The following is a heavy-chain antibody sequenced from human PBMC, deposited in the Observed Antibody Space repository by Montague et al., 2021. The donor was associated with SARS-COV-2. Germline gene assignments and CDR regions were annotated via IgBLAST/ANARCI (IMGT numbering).Heavy chain of an antibody. D-gene: IGHD5-24*01. CDR2: IDYSGST. CDR1: GGSISSYY. V-gene: IGHV4-59*01. Sequence: SETLSLTSTVSGGSISSYYWSWIRQPPGKGLEWIGYIDYSGSTNYNPSRKSRVTISVDTSKNQFSLKLSSVTAADTAVYYCARVFPRWLQFDPYFDYWGQGTLVTVSS. J-gene: IGHJ4*02. CDR3: ARVFPRWLQFDPYFDY.